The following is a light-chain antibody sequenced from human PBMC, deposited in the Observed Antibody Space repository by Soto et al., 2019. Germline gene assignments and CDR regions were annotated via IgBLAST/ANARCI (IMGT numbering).Light chain of an antibody. CDR1: QTVSSY. CDR3: QQDGTSPIT. Sequence: ENVLTQSPGTLSLSPGERATLSCRASQTVSSYLTWYQQRPGQAPRLLIYGASKRATGIPDRFSGSGSGTDFTRTISRLEPEDFALYYCQQDGTSPITFGQGTRLEIK. V-gene: IGKV3-20*01. J-gene: IGKJ5*01. CDR2: GAS.